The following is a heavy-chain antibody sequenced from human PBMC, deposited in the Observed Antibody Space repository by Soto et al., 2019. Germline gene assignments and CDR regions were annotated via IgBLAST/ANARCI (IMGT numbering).Heavy chain of an antibody. D-gene: IGHD2-2*01. Sequence: GESLKISCKGSGYSFTSYWIGWVRQMPGKGLEWMGIIYPGDSDTRYSPSFQGQVTTSADKSISTAYLQWSSLKASDTAMYYCARNYCSSTSCSARPYYMDVWGKGTTVTVPS. J-gene: IGHJ6*03. CDR3: ARNYCSSTSCSARPYYMDV. CDR2: IYPGDSDT. CDR1: GYSFTSYW. V-gene: IGHV5-51*01.